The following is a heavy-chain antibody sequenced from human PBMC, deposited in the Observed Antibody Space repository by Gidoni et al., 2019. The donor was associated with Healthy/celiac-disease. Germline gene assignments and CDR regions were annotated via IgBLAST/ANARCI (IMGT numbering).Heavy chain of an antibody. CDR1: GFTFDDYA. J-gene: IGHJ5*02. V-gene: IGHV3-9*01. D-gene: IGHD3-22*01. CDR3: AKSASPYYYDSSGYPNWYDP. Sequence: EVQLVESGGGLVQPGRSLRLSCAASGFTFDDYAMHWVRQAPGKGLEWVSGISWNSGSIGYADSVKGRFTISRDNAKNSLYLQMNSLRAEDTALYYCAKSASPYYYDSSGYPNWYDPWGQGTLVTVSS. CDR2: ISWNSGSI.